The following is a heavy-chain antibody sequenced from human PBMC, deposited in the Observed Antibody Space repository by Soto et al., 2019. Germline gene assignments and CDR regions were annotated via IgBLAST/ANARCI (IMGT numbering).Heavy chain of an antibody. CDR1: GFTFSSYA. Sequence: GGSLRLSCAASGFTFSSYAMSWVRQAPGKGLEWVSAISGSGGSTYYADSVKGRFTISRDNSKNTLYLQMNSLRAEDTAVYYCAKVEGYCSGGSCVSGHDYWGQGILVTVSS. CDR3: AKVEGYCSGGSCVSGHDY. J-gene: IGHJ4*02. CDR2: ISGSGGST. D-gene: IGHD2-15*01. V-gene: IGHV3-23*01.